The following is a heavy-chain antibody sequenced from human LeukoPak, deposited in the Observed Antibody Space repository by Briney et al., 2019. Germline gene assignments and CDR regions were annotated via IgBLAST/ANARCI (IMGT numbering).Heavy chain of an antibody. CDR1: GFTFRDYG. J-gene: IGHJ4*02. D-gene: IGHD3-10*01. CDR2: IRSKTYGGTT. Sequence: GGSLRLSCTTSGFTFRDYGMSWVRQAPGKGLEWVGLIRSKTYGGTTEYAASVKGRFTISRDDSKTIAYLQMNSLKTEDTAVYYCSRNLYYSGSGSYYSDYWGQGTLVTVSS. V-gene: IGHV3-49*04. CDR3: SRNLYYSGSGSYYSDY.